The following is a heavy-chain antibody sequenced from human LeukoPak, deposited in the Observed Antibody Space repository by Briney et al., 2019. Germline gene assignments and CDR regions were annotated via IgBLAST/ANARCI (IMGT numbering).Heavy chain of an antibody. V-gene: IGHV1-8*01. D-gene: IGHD5-12*01. CDR3: EIYTGYDSF. CDR2: MSPDSGYT. Sequence: ASVKVSCKASGYTFTSYDITWVRQATGQGLEWMGLMSPDSGYTGYAQTFQGRVTLTRNTSVSTAFMELSSLRSDDTAVYYCEIYTGYDSFWGQGTLVTVSS. CDR1: GYTFTSYD. J-gene: IGHJ4*02.